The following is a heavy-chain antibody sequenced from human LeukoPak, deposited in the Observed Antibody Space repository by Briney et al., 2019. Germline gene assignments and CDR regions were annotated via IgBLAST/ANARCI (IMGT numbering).Heavy chain of an antibody. Sequence: ASVKVSCKASGYTFTGNYMHWVRQAPGQGLEWMGWINPNTGGTTFAQQFRGRVTMTRDTSSATAYMELSSLRSDDTAVYFCARDRAVNDWYFDLWGRGTLVTVSS. V-gene: IGHV1-2*02. CDR2: INPNTGGT. D-gene: IGHD6-25*01. CDR3: ARDRAVNDWYFDL. CDR1: GYTFTGNY. J-gene: IGHJ2*01.